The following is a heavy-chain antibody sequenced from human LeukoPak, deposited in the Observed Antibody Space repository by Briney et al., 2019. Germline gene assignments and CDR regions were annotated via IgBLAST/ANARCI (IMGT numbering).Heavy chain of an antibody. J-gene: IGHJ6*03. V-gene: IGHV1-8*01. CDR1: VYTFTSYD. Sequence: ASVKVSRKASVYTFTSYDNNWVRQATGQGLEWMGWMNPYKGNTGYAQKFGGRVSMSRDTSISTAYLELSSLTSEDTAVYYCARAAVNLHPNHYYYMDVWGKGTTVTVFS. CDR3: ARAAVNLHPNHYYYMDV. CDR2: MNPYKGNT.